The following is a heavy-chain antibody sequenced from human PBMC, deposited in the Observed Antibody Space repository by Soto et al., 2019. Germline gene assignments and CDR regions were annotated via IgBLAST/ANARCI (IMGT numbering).Heavy chain of an antibody. CDR1: GYTFTSYD. CDR2: THPNSGNT. J-gene: IGHJ5*02. V-gene: IGHV1-8*01. Sequence: QVQLVQSGAEVKKPGASVKVACKASGYTFTSYDINWVRQAPGQGLAWMGWTHPNSGNTGPAQKFQGRITMTRDTSISTAYMELTSLRSDDTAIYYCASGGGVAVVTGGWFDPWGQGTLVTVSS. CDR3: ASGGGVAVVTGGWFDP. D-gene: IGHD2-15*01.